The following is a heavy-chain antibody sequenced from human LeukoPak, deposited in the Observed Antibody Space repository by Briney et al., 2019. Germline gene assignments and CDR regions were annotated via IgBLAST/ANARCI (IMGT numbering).Heavy chain of an antibody. V-gene: IGHV4-59*08. CDR1: GGSISGYY. CDR3: ARAAYGSGCYLFDY. Sequence: SETLSLTCTVSGGSISGYYWSWIRQPPGKGLEWIGYIYNSGNTNYNPSLKSRVTVSVDTSKNQFSLKLSSVTAADTAVYYCARAAYGSGCYLFDYWGQGTLVTVSS. J-gene: IGHJ4*02. CDR2: IYNSGNT. D-gene: IGHD3-10*01.